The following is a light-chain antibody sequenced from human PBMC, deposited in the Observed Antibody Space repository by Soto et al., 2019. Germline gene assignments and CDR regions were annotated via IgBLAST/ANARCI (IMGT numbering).Light chain of an antibody. V-gene: IGKV1-33*01. J-gene: IGKJ2*01. CDR1: QDISNY. CDR3: HQKDNLPPT. CDR2: DAS. Sequence: DIQMTQSPSSLSASVGDLVTITCQASQDISNYLNWYQQKPGKAPKLLVYDASKLETGVPSRFSGSGYGTDFTFTISSLQPEDIATYYCHQKDNLPPTFGQGTKLEIK.